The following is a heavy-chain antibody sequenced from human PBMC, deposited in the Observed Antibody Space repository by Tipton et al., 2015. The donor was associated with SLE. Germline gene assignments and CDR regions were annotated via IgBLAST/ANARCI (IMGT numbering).Heavy chain of an antibody. J-gene: IGHJ4*02. CDR1: GFTFSSYT. Sequence: SLRLSCAASGFTFSSYTMNWVRQAPGKGLEWVANIKQDGSEKYYVDSVKGRFTISRDNSKKSLYLQMNSLRAEDTAIYYCARDLDQGNYFDYWGQGTLVTVSS. CDR2: IKQDGSEK. V-gene: IGHV3-7*01. D-gene: IGHD2-2*01. CDR3: ARDLDQGNYFDY.